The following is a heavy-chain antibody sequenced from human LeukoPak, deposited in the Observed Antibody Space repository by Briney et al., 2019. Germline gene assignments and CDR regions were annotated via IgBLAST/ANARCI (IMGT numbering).Heavy chain of an antibody. CDR2: IRSKANSYAT. CDR1: GFTFSGSA. J-gene: IGHJ6*03. Sequence: GGSLRLSCAASGFTFSGSAMHWVRQASGKGLEWVGRIRSKANSYATAYAASVKGRFTISRDDSKNTAYLQMNSLKTEDTAVYYCTTSHGYYYYCMDVWGKGTTVTVSS. CDR3: TTSHGYYYYCMDV. V-gene: IGHV3-73*01.